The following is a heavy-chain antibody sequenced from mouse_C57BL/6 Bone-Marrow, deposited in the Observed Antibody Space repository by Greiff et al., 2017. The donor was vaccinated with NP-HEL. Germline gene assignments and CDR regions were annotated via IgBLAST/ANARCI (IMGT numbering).Heavy chain of an antibody. J-gene: IGHJ3*01. Sequence: QVQLKESGAELARPGASVKLSCKASGYTFTSYGISWVKQRTGQGLEWIGEIYPRSGNTYYNEKFKGKATLTADKSSSTAYMELRSLTSEDSAVYFGARPRPSYLSAWFAYWGQGTLVTVSA. CDR3: ARPRPSYLSAWFAY. V-gene: IGHV1-81*01. CDR1: GYTFTSYG. CDR2: IYPRSGNT. D-gene: IGHD6-2*01.